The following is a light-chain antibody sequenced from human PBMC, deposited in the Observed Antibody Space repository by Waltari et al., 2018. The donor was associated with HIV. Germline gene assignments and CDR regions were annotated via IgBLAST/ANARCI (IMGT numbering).Light chain of an antibody. CDR3: CSCPRSGIRYV. J-gene: IGLJ1*01. CDR2: EGT. V-gene: IGLV2-23*01. Sequence: QSALTQPASVSGSPGQSITISCPGTSRNVGSDDLVAWYQQHPGEAPKLIIYEGTKRPSGVSNRFSGSKSGNTASLTISGLQAEDEADYYCCSCPRSGIRYVFGTGTKVTVL. CDR1: SRNVGSDDL.